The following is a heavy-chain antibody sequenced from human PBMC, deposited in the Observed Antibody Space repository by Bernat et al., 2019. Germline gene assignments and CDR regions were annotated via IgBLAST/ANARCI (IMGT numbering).Heavy chain of an antibody. CDR3: TTDGSSSWYGGAFDY. J-gene: IGHJ4*02. V-gene: IGHV3-15*07. D-gene: IGHD6-13*01. Sequence: EVQLVESGGGLVKPGGSLRLSCAASGFTFSNAWMNWVRQAPGKGLEWVGRIKSKTDGGTTDYAAPVKGRFTISRDDSKNTLYLQMNSLKTEDTAVYYRTTDGSSSWYGGAFDYWGQGTLVTVSS. CDR1: GFTFSNAW. CDR2: IKSKTDGGTT.